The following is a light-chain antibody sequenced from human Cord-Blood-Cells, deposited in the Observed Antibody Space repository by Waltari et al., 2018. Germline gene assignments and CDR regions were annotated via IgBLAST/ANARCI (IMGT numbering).Light chain of an antibody. V-gene: IGLV2-14*01. Sequence: QSALTQPASVSGSPGQSITISCTGTSSDVGGYNYVSWYQQHPGNAPKLMIYDVSNRPSGVSNRCSGSKSGNTASLTISGLQAEDEADYYCSSYTSSSVVFGGGTKLTVL. CDR3: SSYTSSSVV. J-gene: IGLJ2*01. CDR2: DVS. CDR1: SSDVGGYNY.